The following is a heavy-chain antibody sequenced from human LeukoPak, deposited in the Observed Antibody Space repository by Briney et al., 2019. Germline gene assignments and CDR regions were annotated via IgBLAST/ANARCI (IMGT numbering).Heavy chain of an antibody. Sequence: GGSLRLSCAASGFTFSSFSMNWVRQAPGEGLEWVSAISDSGGSTYYADSVKGRFTISRDNSKNTLYLQMNSLRAEDTAVYYCAKDYYYDSNHFDYWGQGTLVTVSS. V-gene: IGHV3-23*01. CDR3: AKDYYYDSNHFDY. CDR1: GFTFSSFS. J-gene: IGHJ4*02. CDR2: ISDSGGST. D-gene: IGHD3-22*01.